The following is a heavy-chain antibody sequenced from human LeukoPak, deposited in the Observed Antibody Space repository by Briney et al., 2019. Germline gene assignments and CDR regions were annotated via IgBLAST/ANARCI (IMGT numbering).Heavy chain of an antibody. Sequence: PSETLSLTCTGSGVSISSYYWSWSRQPAGKGLEWIVRIYTSGSTNYNPSLKSRVTMSVETSKNQFSLKLSSVTAADTAVYYCARVGSYFENYYYYYMDVWGTGKTVTVSS. V-gene: IGHV4-4*07. J-gene: IGHJ6*03. CDR3: ARVGSYFENYYYYYMDV. D-gene: IGHD3-10*01. CDR2: IYTSGST. CDR1: GVSISSYY.